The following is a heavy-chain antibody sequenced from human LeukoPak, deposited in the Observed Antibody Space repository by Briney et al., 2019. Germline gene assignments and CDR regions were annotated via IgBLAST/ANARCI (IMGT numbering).Heavy chain of an antibody. D-gene: IGHD3-10*01. CDR2: VSGGGGST. Sequence: GGSLRLSCAPSRFTFSSYAMSWVRQAPGKGLEWVSAVSGGGGSTYYADSVKGRFTIFRDNSKNTLYLQMNSLRAEDTAVYYCAKDFSRYYGSGSPWDWGQGTLVTVSS. CDR1: RFTFSSYA. CDR3: AKDFSRYYGSGSPWD. V-gene: IGHV3-23*01. J-gene: IGHJ4*02.